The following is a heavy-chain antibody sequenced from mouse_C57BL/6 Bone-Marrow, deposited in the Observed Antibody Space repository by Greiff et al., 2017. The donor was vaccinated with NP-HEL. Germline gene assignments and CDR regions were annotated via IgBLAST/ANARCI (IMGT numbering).Heavy chain of an antibody. D-gene: IGHD4-1*01. Sequence: VKLMESGAELARPGASVKLSCKASGYTFTSYGISWVKQRTGQGLEWIGEIYPRSGNTYYNEKFKGKATLTADKSSSTAYMELRSLTSEDSAVYFCARGELGEYYCDYWGQGTTLTVSS. CDR2: IYPRSGNT. V-gene: IGHV1-81*01. CDR3: ARGELGEYYCDY. CDR1: GYTFTSYG. J-gene: IGHJ2*01.